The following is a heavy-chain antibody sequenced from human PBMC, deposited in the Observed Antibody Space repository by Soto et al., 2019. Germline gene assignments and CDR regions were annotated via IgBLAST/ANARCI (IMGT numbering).Heavy chain of an antibody. CDR3: TRGVFTFQRPATNYSYMVA. J-gene: IGHJ6*03. CDR1: GFTFSGSA. V-gene: IGHV3-73*01. CDR2: IRSKANSYAT. D-gene: IGHD3-16*01. Sequence: PGGSLRLSCAASGFTFSGSAMHWVRQASGKGLEWVGRIRSKANSYATAYAASVKGRFTISRDDSKNTAYLQMNSLKTEDTAVYSCTRGVFTFQRPATNYSYMVAGGKGPTVPVSS.